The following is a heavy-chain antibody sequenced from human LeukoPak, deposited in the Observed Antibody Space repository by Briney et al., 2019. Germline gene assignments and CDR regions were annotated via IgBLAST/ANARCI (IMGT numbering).Heavy chain of an antibody. CDR3: ARDKYSAPDV. CDR1: GFSFGDYS. CDR2: ISSSSATI. V-gene: IGHV3-48*01. D-gene: IGHD2-21*01. Sequence: GGSLRLSCAASGFSFGDYSMNWVRQAPGEGLEWVSYISSSSATIYYADSVKGRFTVSRDNAKNSLYLQMNSLRPEDTAVYYCARDKYSAPDVWGQGTTVTVSS. J-gene: IGHJ6*02.